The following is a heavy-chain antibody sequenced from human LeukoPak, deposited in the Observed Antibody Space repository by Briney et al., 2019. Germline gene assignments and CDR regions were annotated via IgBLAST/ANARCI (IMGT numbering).Heavy chain of an antibody. CDR2: IYYSGST. Sequence: PSETLSLTCTVSGGSISSYYWSWIRQPPGKGLEWIGYIYYSGSTNYNPSLKSRVTIPVDTSKNQFSLKLSSVTAADTAVYYCATGGGPAYCGGDCYFAFDIWGQGTMVTVSS. CDR3: ATGGGPAYCGGDCYFAFDI. CDR1: GGSISSYY. J-gene: IGHJ3*02. V-gene: IGHV4-59*01. D-gene: IGHD2-21*02.